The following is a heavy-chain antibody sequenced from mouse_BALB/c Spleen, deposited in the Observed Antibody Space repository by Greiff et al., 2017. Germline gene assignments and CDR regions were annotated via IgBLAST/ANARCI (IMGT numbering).Heavy chain of an antibody. V-gene: IGHV5-12-1*01. J-gene: IGHJ4*01. Sequence: DVHLVESGGGLVKPGGSLKLSCAASGFAFSSYDMSWVRQTPEKRLEWVAYISSGGGSTYYPDTVKGRFTISRDNAKNTLYLQMSSLKSEDTAMYYCARHSYSMDYWGQGTSVTVSS. CDR2: ISSGGGST. CDR1: GFAFSSYD. CDR3: ARHSYSMDY.